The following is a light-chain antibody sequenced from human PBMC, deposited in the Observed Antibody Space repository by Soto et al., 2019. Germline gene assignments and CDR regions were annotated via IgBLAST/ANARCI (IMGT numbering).Light chain of an antibody. CDR2: DAS. V-gene: IGKV3-20*01. CDR1: QTIINNY. Sequence: EIVLTQSPDTLSSSPGERVTLSCRASQTIINNYLAWYQQRPGQPPRLLIYDASTRATGIPDRFSGSASGTDFTLTISRLEPEDFTVYYCQQYSDSPPFTFGQGTRL. J-gene: IGKJ5*01. CDR3: QQYSDSPPFT.